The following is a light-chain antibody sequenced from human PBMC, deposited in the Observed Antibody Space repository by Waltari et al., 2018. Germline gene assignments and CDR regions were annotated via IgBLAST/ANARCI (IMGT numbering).Light chain of an antibody. V-gene: IGKV3-20*01. Sequence: EIVLTQSPGTLSLSPGERVTLSCRARQSVSSSYLAWYQQQPGQAPRLLIYGAASRATGIPDRCSGSVSATDFTLTISRLEPEDFTVYYCQQYGSSPSITLGQGTRLEI. CDR2: GAA. CDR1: QSVSSSY. CDR3: QQYGSSPSIT. J-gene: IGKJ5*01.